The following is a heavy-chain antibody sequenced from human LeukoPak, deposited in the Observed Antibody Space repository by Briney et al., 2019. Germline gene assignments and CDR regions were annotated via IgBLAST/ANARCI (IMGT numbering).Heavy chain of an antibody. CDR1: GYTFTGYY. V-gene: IGHV1-2*02. Sequence: ASVKVSCKASGYTFTGYYMHWVRQAPGQGLEWMGWINPNSGGTNYAQKFQGRVTMTRDTSISTAYMELSRLRSDDTAVYYCAAGGGYYGYYYYMDVWGKGTTVTVSS. J-gene: IGHJ6*03. CDR2: INPNSGGT. D-gene: IGHD3-10*01. CDR3: AAGGGYYGYYYYMDV.